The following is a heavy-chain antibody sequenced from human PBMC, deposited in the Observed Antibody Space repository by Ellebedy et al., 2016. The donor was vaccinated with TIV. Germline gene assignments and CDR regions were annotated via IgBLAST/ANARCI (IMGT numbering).Heavy chain of an antibody. J-gene: IGHJ4*02. Sequence: MPSETLSLTCTVSGGSTSSSSCYWGWNRQPLGKGLEWIGSIYYSGSTYYNPSLKSPVTIYVDTSKNQFSLKLSSVTAADTAVYYCAKEPSGDYGVDYWGQGTLVTVSS. V-gene: IGHV4-39*02. CDR3: AKEPSGDYGVDY. CDR1: GGSTSSSSCY. D-gene: IGHD4-17*01. CDR2: IYYSGST.